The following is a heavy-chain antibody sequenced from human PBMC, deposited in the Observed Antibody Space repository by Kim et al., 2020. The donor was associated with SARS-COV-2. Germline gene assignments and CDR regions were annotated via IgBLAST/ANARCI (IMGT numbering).Heavy chain of an antibody. Sequence: GGSLRLSCAASGFTFSGSAMHWVRQASGKGLEWVGRIRSKANSYATAYAASVKGRFTISRDDSKNTAYLQMNSLKTEDTAVYYCTRHGGDYGGNSLGAFGYWGQGTLVTVSS. D-gene: IGHD4-17*01. CDR2: IRSKANSYAT. CDR3: TRHGGDYGGNSLGAFGY. CDR1: GFTFSGSA. J-gene: IGHJ4*02. V-gene: IGHV3-73*01.